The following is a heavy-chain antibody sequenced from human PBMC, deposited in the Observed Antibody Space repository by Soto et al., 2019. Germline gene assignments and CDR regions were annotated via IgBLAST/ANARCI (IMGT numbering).Heavy chain of an antibody. V-gene: IGHV5-51*01. CDR2: IYPGDSDT. Sequence: PGESLKISCKGSGYSFTSYRIGWVRQMPGKGLEWMGIIYPGDSDTRYSPSFQGQVTISADKSISTAYLQWSSLKASDTAMYYCARPMTTASSYYYGMDVWGQGTTVTVSS. J-gene: IGHJ6*02. CDR3: ARPMTTASSYYYGMDV. CDR1: GYSFTSYR. D-gene: IGHD4-17*01.